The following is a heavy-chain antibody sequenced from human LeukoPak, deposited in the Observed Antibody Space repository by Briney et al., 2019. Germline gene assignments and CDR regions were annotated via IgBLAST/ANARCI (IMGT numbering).Heavy chain of an antibody. V-gene: IGHV1-18*01. CDR1: GYTFTSYD. J-gene: IGHJ5*02. D-gene: IGHD3-22*01. CDR3: ARGPGDSSGYDSSGWFDP. CDR2: ISAYNGNT. Sequence: ASVKVSCKASGYTFTSYDITWVRQAPGQGLEWMGWISAYNGNTKYAQKLQGRVTMTTDTSTSTAYMELRSLRSDDTAVYYRARGPGDSSGYDSSGWFDPWGQGTLVTVSS.